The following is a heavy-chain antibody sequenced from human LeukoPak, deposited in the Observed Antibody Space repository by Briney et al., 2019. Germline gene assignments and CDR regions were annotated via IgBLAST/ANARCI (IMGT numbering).Heavy chain of an antibody. Sequence: GGSLRLSCAASGFTFSSYWMSWVRQAPGKGLEWVANIKQDGSEKYYVDSVKGRFTISRDNAKNSLYLQMNSLRAEDTAVYYCARAYCGGDCFFPVWGQGTLVTVSS. J-gene: IGHJ4*02. CDR1: GFTFSSYW. D-gene: IGHD2-21*02. CDR2: IKQDGSEK. CDR3: ARAYCGGDCFFPV. V-gene: IGHV3-7*01.